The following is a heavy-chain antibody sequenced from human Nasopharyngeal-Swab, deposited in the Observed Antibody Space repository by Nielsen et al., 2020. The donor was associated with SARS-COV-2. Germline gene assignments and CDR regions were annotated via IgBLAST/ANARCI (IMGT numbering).Heavy chain of an antibody. Sequence: SLKISCAASGFTFDDYAMHWVRQAPGKGLEWVSGLSWHSGSIGYADSVKGRFTISRDNAKNSLYLQMNSLRAEDTALYYCAKDISRYGSGSYFDYWGQGTLVTVSS. CDR1: GFTFDDYA. CDR2: LSWHSGSI. CDR3: AKDISRYGSGSYFDY. V-gene: IGHV3-9*01. D-gene: IGHD3-10*01. J-gene: IGHJ4*02.